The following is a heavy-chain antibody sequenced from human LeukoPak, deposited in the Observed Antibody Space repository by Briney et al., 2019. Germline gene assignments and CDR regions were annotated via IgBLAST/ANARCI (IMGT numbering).Heavy chain of an antibody. J-gene: IGHJ4*02. CDR1: GFTFSSYA. CDR3: AKRKWEEVGASDF. Sequence: GGSLRLSCVASGFTFSSYAMTWVRRAPGRGLEWVSVISGSGDSTYYADSVKGRFTISRDNSKKTLYLRMNSLRAEDTAVYYWAKRKWEEVGASDFWGQGTLVTVSS. D-gene: IGHD1-26*01. V-gene: IGHV3-23*01. CDR2: ISGSGDST.